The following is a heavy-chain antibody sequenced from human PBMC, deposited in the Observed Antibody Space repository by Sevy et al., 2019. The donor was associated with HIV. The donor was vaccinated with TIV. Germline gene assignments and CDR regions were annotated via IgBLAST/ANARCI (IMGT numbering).Heavy chain of an antibody. D-gene: IGHD3-22*01. Sequence: ASVKVSCKVSGYTLTKLSMHWVRQAPGKGLEWMGSFDPEDGETLYAQGLQGRITMTEDTSTDPAYMELNSLGSEDTAVYYCATTKDYYESSGCPFDYWGQGTLVTVSS. CDR2: FDPEDGET. J-gene: IGHJ4*02. CDR3: ATTKDYYESSGCPFDY. CDR1: GYTLTKLS. V-gene: IGHV1-24*01.